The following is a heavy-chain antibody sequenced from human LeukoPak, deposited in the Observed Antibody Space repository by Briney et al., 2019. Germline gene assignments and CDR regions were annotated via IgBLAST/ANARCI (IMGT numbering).Heavy chain of an antibody. CDR1: GFTFSSYG. Sequence: GGSLRLSCAAAGFTFSSYGMYWVRKAPGKGLEWVAVISYDGSDTYYADSVRGRFTISRDNSKNTLYLQMNILRAEDTAVYFCAKDSTMIVLYYYMEVWGTGTTVTVSS. J-gene: IGHJ6*03. V-gene: IGHV3-30*18. CDR3: AKDSTMIVLYYYMEV. D-gene: IGHD3-22*01. CDR2: ISYDGSDT.